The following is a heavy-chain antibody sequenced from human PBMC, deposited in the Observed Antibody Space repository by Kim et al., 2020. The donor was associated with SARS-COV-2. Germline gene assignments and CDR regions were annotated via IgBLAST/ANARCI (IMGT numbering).Heavy chain of an antibody. Sequence: QKFQGEVTITRDTSASTAYMGLSSLRSEDTAVYYCARSRGYSYGGAFDIWGQGTMVTVSS. CDR3: ARSRGYSYGGAFDI. J-gene: IGHJ3*02. V-gene: IGHV1-3*01. D-gene: IGHD5-18*01.